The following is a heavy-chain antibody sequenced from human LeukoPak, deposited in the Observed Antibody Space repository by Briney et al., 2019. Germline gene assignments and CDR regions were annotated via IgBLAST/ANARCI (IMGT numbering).Heavy chain of an antibody. J-gene: IGHJ3*02. D-gene: IGHD6-19*01. CDR2: ISSSANTM. CDR3: ARDGVEAVAGTGALDAFDI. V-gene: IGHV3-48*03. CDR1: GFTFSSYE. Sequence: PGGSLRLSCAASGFTFSSYEMNWFRQAPGKGLEWVSYISSSANTMYYADSVKGRFTISRDNSKNTLYLQMNSLRAEDTAVYYCARDGVEAVAGTGALDAFDIWGQGTMVTVSS.